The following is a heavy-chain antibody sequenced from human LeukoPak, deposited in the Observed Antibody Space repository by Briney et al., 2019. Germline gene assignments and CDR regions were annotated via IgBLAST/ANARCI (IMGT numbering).Heavy chain of an antibody. CDR3: ARDRGYCSSTSCRRRGCYYYYMDV. CDR2: INPNSGGT. D-gene: IGHD2-2*01. J-gene: IGHJ6*03. Sequence: GASVKVSCKASGYTFTGYYMHWVRQAPGQGLEWMGWINPNSGGTNYAQKFQGRVAMTRDTSISTAYMELSRLRSDDTAVYYCARDRGYCSSTSCRRRGCYYYYMDVWGKGTTVTVSS. V-gene: IGHV1-2*02. CDR1: GYTFTGYY.